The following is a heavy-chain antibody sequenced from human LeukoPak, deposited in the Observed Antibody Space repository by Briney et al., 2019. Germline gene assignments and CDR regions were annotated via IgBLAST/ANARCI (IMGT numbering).Heavy chain of an antibody. CDR3: ARDRNILTGYFDY. V-gene: IGHV3-30*03. CDR1: GFTFSSYG. D-gene: IGHD3-9*01. CDR2: ISYDGSNK. J-gene: IGHJ4*02. Sequence: GGSLRFSCAASGFTFSSYGMHWVRQAPGKGLEWVAIISYDGSNKYYADSVKGRFTISRDNSKNTLYLQMNSLRAEDTAVYYCARDRNILTGYFDYWGQGTLVTVSS.